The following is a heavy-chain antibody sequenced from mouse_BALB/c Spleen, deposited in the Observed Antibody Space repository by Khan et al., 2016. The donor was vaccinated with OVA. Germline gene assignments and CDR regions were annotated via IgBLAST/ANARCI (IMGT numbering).Heavy chain of an antibody. D-gene: IGHD1-1*01. V-gene: IGHV3-2*02. J-gene: IGHJ4*01. Sequence: EVQLQESGPGLVKPSQSLSLTCTVTGYSITSNYAWNWIRQFPGNKLEWMGYISYSGSTSYNPSHNSRISITRDTSNNQFFLQLNSVTTEDTATYYCARGNYYGYAMDYWGQGTAVTVAS. CDR1: GYSITSNYA. CDR3: ARGNYYGYAMDY. CDR2: ISYSGST.